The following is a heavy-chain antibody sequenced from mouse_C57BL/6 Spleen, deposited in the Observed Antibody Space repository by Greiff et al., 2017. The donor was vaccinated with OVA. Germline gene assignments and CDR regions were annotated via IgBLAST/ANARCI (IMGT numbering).Heavy chain of an antibody. CDR1: GFNIKDDY. Sequence: EVQLQQSGAELVRPGASVKLSCTASGFNIKDDYMHWVKQRPEQGLEWIGWIDPENGDTEYASKFQGKATITADTSSNTAYLQLSSLTSEDTAVYYCTTTITTVVARDWGQGTTLTVSS. D-gene: IGHD1-1*01. J-gene: IGHJ2*01. CDR2: IDPENGDT. CDR3: TTTITTVVARD. V-gene: IGHV14-4*01.